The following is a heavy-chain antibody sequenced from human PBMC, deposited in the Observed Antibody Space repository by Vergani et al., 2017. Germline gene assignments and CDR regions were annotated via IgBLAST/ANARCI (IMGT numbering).Heavy chain of an antibody. CDR3: ARDPHSYCSSTSCYSYVDY. Sequence: QVQLVQSGAEVKKPGASVKVSCKASGYTFTSYGISWVRQAPGQGLEWMGWISAYNGNTNYAQKFQGRVTMTRDTSISTAYMELSRLRSDDTAVYYCARDPHSYCSSTSCYSYVDYWGQGTLVTVSS. V-gene: IGHV1-18*01. J-gene: IGHJ4*02. CDR2: ISAYNGNT. CDR1: GYTFTSYG. D-gene: IGHD2-2*01.